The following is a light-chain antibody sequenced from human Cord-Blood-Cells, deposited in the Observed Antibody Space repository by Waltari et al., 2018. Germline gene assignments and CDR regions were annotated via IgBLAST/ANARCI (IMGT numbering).Light chain of an antibody. Sequence: DIQMTQSPSTLSASVGDRVTITCRASQSISSWLAWYQQKPGKAPKLLIYKASSLESGVPSRFGGSGSGTEFTLTISILQPDDFATYYCQQYNSYWTFGQGTKVEIK. CDR1: QSISSW. V-gene: IGKV1-5*03. CDR2: KAS. J-gene: IGKJ1*01. CDR3: QQYNSYWT.